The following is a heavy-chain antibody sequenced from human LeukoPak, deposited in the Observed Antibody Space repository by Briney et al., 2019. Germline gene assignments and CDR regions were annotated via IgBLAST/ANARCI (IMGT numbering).Heavy chain of an antibody. Sequence: PGGSLRLSCAASGLTFSNYAMTWVRQAPGKGLEWVSAVSAGGGDTYYADSVKGRFTISRDNSKSTLYLQMNSLRAEDTAVYYCAKDYCTGTNCYGDYWGQGTQVTVSS. J-gene: IGHJ4*02. CDR3: AKDYCTGTNCYGDY. CDR1: GLTFSNYA. V-gene: IGHV3-23*01. CDR2: VSAGGGDT. D-gene: IGHD2-2*01.